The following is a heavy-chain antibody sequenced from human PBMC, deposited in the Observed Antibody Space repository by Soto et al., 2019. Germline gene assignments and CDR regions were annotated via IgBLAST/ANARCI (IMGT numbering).Heavy chain of an antibody. CDR1: GFTFSSYA. J-gene: IGHJ6*02. Sequence: QVQLVESGGGVVQPRRSLRLSCAASGFTFSSYAMHWVRQAPGKGLEWVAVISYDGSNKYYADSVKGRFTISRDNSKNTLYLQMNSLRAEDTAVYYCAREFWFGESTHYYYYYGMDVWGQGTTVTVSS. V-gene: IGHV3-30-3*01. CDR3: AREFWFGESTHYYYYYGMDV. D-gene: IGHD3-10*01. CDR2: ISYDGSNK.